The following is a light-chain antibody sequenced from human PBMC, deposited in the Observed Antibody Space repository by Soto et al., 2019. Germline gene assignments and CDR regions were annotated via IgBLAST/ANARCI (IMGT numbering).Light chain of an antibody. J-gene: IGLJ2*01. CDR1: SSDVGGYNY. CDR2: DVS. V-gene: IGLV2-11*01. Sequence: QSALTLPRSVSGSPGQSVTISCTGTSSDVGGYNYVSWYQHHPGKAPKLVIYDVSERPSGVPDRFSGSKSGNTASLTISGLQAEDEADYYCCSYAGSYTVIFGGGTKLTVL. CDR3: CSYAGSYTVI.